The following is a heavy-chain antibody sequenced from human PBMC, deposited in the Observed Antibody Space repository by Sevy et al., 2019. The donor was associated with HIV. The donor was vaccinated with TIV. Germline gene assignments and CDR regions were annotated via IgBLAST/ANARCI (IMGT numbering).Heavy chain of an antibody. CDR3: ARADYYDSSGSVGFEF. Sequence: GGSLRLSCAASGFTFDDYWMQWVRQAPGKGLEWVSSISSSSSYIYYADSVMGRFIISRDNAKNSLYLQMNSLRAEDTAVYYCARADYYDSSGSVGFEFWGQGTLVTVSS. J-gene: IGHJ4*02. D-gene: IGHD3-22*01. V-gene: IGHV3-21*01. CDR1: GFTFDDYW. CDR2: ISSSSSYI.